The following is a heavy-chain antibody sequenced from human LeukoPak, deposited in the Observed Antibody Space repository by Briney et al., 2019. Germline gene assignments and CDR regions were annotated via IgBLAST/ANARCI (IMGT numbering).Heavy chain of an antibody. D-gene: IGHD3-10*01. J-gene: IGHJ3*02. Sequence: SSETLSLTCAVYGESFSDYYWSWIRQPPGKGLEWIGEINHSGSTNYNPSLKSRVTISVDTSKNQFSLKLSSVTAADTAVYYCARVPYYSGSGSWTSGDAFDIWGQGTMVTVSS. V-gene: IGHV4-34*01. CDR1: GESFSDYY. CDR2: INHSGST. CDR3: ARVPYYSGSGSWTSGDAFDI.